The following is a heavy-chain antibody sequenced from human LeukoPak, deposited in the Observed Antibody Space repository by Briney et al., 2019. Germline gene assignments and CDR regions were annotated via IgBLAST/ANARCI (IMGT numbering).Heavy chain of an antibody. D-gene: IGHD1-1*01. CDR1: GFTFSSFG. J-gene: IGHJ4*02. CDR2: ISYDGSNK. CDR3: ARDWNRFDY. V-gene: IGHV3-30*03. Sequence: GGSLRLSCAASGFTFSSFGMHWVRQAPGKGLEWVAVISYDGSNKYYADSVKGRFTISRDNSKNTLYLQMNSLRAEDTAVYYCARDWNRFDYWGQGTLVTVSS.